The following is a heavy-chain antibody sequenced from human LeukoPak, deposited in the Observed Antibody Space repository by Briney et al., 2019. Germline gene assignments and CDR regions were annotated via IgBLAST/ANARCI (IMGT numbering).Heavy chain of an antibody. D-gene: IGHD2-15*01. J-gene: IGHJ5*02. CDR2: ISGSGGNT. CDR3: AKAVNGVVARDWFDP. Sequence: GLLRLSSAASGFTFSNYAMSWVRQAPGKGLEWVSAISGSGGNTYYADSVKGRFTISRDNSKNTLYLQMNSLRAEDTAVYYCAKAVNGVVARDWFDPWGQGTLVTVSS. CDR1: GFTFSNYA. V-gene: IGHV3-23*01.